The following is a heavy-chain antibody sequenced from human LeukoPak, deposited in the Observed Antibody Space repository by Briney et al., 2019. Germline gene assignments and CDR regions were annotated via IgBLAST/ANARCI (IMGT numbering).Heavy chain of an antibody. Sequence: GGSLRLSCAASEFTFSTYWMHWVRQAPGKGLVWVSRITSDGSSTSYADSVKGRFTIPRDNAKNTMYLHMNSLRAEDTAVYYCTRQFSGYAFDYWGQGTLVTVSS. CDR3: TRQFSGYAFDY. V-gene: IGHV3-74*01. CDR1: EFTFSTYW. CDR2: ITSDGSST. J-gene: IGHJ4*02. D-gene: IGHD5-12*01.